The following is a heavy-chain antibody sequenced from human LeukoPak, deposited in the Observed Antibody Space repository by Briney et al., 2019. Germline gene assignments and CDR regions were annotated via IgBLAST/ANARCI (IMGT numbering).Heavy chain of an antibody. J-gene: IGHJ4*02. D-gene: IGHD3-9*01. CDR3: ARAESDWPPYIDY. CDR1: GYTFTSFY. Sequence: ASVKVSRKASGYTFTSFYISWVRQAPGQGLEWLGWISAYNGKTNYAQKLQGRVTMATDTSTTTAYMELRSLRDDDTAVYWCARAESDWPPYIDYWGQGTLVTVSS. V-gene: IGHV1-18*01. CDR2: ISAYNGKT.